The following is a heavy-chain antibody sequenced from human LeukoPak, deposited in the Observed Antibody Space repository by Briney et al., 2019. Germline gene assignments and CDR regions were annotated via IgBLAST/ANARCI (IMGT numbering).Heavy chain of an antibody. Sequence: ASVKVSCKASGYTFTGYYMHWVRQAPGQGLEWMGWINPNSGGTNYAQKFQGRVTMTRDTSISTAYMELSRLRSDDTAVYYCARDYGGNLYYYYYYMDVWGKGTTVTVSS. CDR3: ARDYGGNLYYYYYYMDV. J-gene: IGHJ6*03. CDR2: INPNSGGT. CDR1: GYTFTGYY. D-gene: IGHD4-23*01. V-gene: IGHV1-2*02.